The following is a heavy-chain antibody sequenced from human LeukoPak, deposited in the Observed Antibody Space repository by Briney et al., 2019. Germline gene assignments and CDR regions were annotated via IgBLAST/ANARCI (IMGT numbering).Heavy chain of an antibody. Sequence: KPSETLSLTCTVSGGSISSGDYYWSWIRQPPGKGLEWIGYIYYSGSTYYNPSLKSRVTISVDTSKNQFSLKLSSVTAADTAVYYCARGRPGGVDTAMVYYYYMDVWGKGTTVTVSS. V-gene: IGHV4-30-4*08. CDR2: IYYSGST. J-gene: IGHJ6*03. D-gene: IGHD5-18*01. CDR3: ARGRPGGVDTAMVYYYYMDV. CDR1: GGSISSGDYY.